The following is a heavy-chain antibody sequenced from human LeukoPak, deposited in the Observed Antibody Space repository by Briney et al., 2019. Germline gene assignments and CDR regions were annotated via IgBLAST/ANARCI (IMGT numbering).Heavy chain of an antibody. CDR1: GFTFSNYE. V-gene: IGHV3-48*03. D-gene: IGHD1-14*01. Sequence: GGSLRLSCAASGFTFSNYEMHWVRQAPGKGLEWVSYISRSGDTIYYADSLKGRFTVSRHNARNSLYLQMSSLRADDTAVYYCARGTLNIPGEHGAFDYWGQGTLVTVSS. CDR2: ISRSGDTI. J-gene: IGHJ4*02. CDR3: ARGTLNIPGEHGAFDY.